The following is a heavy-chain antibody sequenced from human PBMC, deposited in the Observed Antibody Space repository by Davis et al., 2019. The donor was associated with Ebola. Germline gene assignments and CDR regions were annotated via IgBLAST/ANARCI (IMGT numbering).Heavy chain of an antibody. D-gene: IGHD4-17*01. CDR3: ARVHGDFPYYYYGMDV. CDR2: INAGNGNT. J-gene: IGHJ6*02. Sequence: AASVKVSCKASGYTFTSYAMHWVRQAPGQRLEWMGWINAGNGNTKYSQKFQGRVTMTRDTSTSTVYMELSSLRSEDTAVYYCARVHGDFPYYYYGMDVWGQGTTVTVSS. V-gene: IGHV1-3*01. CDR1: GYTFTSYA.